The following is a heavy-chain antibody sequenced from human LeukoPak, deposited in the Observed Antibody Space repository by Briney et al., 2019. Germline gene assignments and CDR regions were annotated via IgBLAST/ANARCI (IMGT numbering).Heavy chain of an antibody. Sequence: SETLSLTCTVPGGSISSYYWSWIRQPPGKGLEWIGYIYYSGSTNYNPSLKSRVTISVDTSKNQFSLKLSSVTAADTAVYYCARRKGASLDYWGQGTLVTVSS. D-gene: IGHD3-16*01. CDR1: GGSISSYY. J-gene: IGHJ4*02. CDR3: ARRKGASLDY. V-gene: IGHV4-59*08. CDR2: IYYSGST.